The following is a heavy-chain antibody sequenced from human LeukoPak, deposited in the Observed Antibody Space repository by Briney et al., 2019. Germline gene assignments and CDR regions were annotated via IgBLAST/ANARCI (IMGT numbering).Heavy chain of an antibody. J-gene: IGHJ3*02. D-gene: IGHD5-18*01. CDR1: GVTFDNYG. Sequence: GESLRLSCIASGVTFDNYGMSWVRQVPGKGLEWVSGITRNGGTTDYADSVKGRFTISRDNAKNSLYLQMSSLRAEDTALYHCARGYLKGPFDIWGQGTMVTVSS. V-gene: IGHV3-20*01. CDR2: ITRNGGTT. CDR3: ARGYLKGPFDI.